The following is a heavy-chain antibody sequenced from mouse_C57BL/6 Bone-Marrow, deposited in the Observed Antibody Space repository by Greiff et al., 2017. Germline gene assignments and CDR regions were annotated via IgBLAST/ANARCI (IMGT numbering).Heavy chain of an antibody. J-gene: IGHJ4*01. CDR1: GYTFTDYN. CDR2: INPNNGGT. V-gene: IGHV1-18*01. Sequence: EVKLQQSGPELVKPGASVKIPCKASGYTFTDYNMDWVKQSHGKSLEWIGDINPNNGGTIYNQKFKGKATLTVDKSSSTADMELRSLTSEDTAVYYWARTTVVAHYYARDYWGQGTSVTVSS. D-gene: IGHD1-1*01. CDR3: ARTTVVAHYYARDY.